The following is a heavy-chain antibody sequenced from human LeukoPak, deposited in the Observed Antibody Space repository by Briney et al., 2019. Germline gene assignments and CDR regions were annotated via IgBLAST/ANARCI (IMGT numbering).Heavy chain of an antibody. D-gene: IGHD3-10*01. V-gene: IGHV1-8*01. Sequence: ASVKISCKASGYTFTSYDINWVRQATGQGLEWMGWMNPNSGNTGSAQKFQGSVTMTRNTSTATAYMELSSLKSEDTAVYYCARVNTYYYGSGVSRAFHMWGQGTMVTVSS. CDR3: ARVNTYYYGSGVSRAFHM. J-gene: IGHJ3*02. CDR1: GYTFTSYD. CDR2: MNPNSGNT.